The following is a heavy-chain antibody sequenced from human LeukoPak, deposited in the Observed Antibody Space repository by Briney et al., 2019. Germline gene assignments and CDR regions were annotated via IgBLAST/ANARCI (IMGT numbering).Heavy chain of an antibody. CDR2: TYYSGKT. D-gene: IGHD6-13*01. Sequence: SETLSLTCTVSGGSISSGVYYWSRIRQHPGKGLEWIGYTYYSGKTYYNPSLESRVTISVDTSKNQFSLKLSSVTAADTAVYYCARDLGAAGKGGVDYWGRGTLVTVSS. CDR1: GGSISSGVYY. CDR3: ARDLGAAGKGGVDY. J-gene: IGHJ4*02. V-gene: IGHV4-31*03.